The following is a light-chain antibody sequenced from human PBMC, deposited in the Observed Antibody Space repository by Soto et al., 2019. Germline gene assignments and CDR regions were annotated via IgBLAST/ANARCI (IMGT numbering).Light chain of an antibody. V-gene: IGKV3-15*01. CDR3: QQYHYWWA. Sequence: EIVMTQSPAPLSVSPGERATLSCRASQSISSHLAWYQQKPGQAPRLLIHGAYTRATGIPARFSGSGSGTEFTLVISSLQSEDFAVYYCQQYHYWWAFGQGTKVEIK. CDR2: GAY. J-gene: IGKJ1*01. CDR1: QSISSH.